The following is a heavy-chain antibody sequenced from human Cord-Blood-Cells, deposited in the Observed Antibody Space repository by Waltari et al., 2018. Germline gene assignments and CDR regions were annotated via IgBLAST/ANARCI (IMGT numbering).Heavy chain of an antibody. CDR2: IKSKTDGGTT. D-gene: IGHD6-13*01. J-gene: IGHJ5*02. CDR3: TTAGRQQLVLFGWFDP. V-gene: IGHV3-15*01. CDR1: GFTFSNAW. Sequence: EVQLVESGGGLVKPGGSLRLSCAASGFTFSNAWMSWVRQAPGKGLEWVGRIKSKTDGGTTDYAAPVKGRFTISRDDSKNTLYLQMNSLKSEDTAVYYCTTAGRQQLVLFGWFDPWGQGTLVTVSS.